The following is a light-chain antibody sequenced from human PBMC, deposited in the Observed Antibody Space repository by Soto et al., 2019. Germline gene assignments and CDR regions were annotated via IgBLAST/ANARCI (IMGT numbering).Light chain of an antibody. CDR2: AAS. V-gene: IGKV3-20*01. J-gene: IGKJ3*01. CDR3: QQYGSSPFT. Sequence: EIVLTQSPGTLSLSPGERATLSCRASQSVSSSNLAWYQQKPGQAPRLLIYAASSRATGIPDRFSGSGSGADFTLTISSLEPEDFAAYYCQQYGSSPFTFGPGTKVDIK. CDR1: QSVSSSN.